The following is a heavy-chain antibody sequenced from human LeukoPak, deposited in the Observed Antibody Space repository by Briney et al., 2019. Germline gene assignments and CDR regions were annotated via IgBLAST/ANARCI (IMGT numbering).Heavy chain of an antibody. D-gene: IGHD3-10*01. V-gene: IGHV4-39*07. J-gene: IGHJ5*02. Sequence: PSGTLSLTCTVSGGSISSSSYYWGWIRQPPGKGLEWIGSIYYSGSTYYNPSLKSRVTISVDTSKNQFSLKLSSVTAADTAVYYCARNYADTNYYGSGSYFDPWGQGTLVTVSS. CDR3: ARNYADTNYYGSGSYFDP. CDR2: IYYSGST. CDR1: GGSISSSSYY.